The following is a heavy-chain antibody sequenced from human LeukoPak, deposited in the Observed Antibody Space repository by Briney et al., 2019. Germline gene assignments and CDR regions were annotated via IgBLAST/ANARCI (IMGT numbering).Heavy chain of an antibody. V-gene: IGHV4-39*01. D-gene: IGHD6-13*01. CDR3: ASSSLAAAGRTNYYYYYYMDV. J-gene: IGHJ6*03. CDR1: GGSISSSSYY. Sequence: SETLSLTCSVSGGSISSSSYYWGWIRQPPEKGLEWIGSIYYSGSTYYNPSLKSRVTISVDTSKNQFSLKLSSVTAADTAVYYCASSSLAAAGRTNYYYYYYMDVWGKGTTVTVSS. CDR2: IYYSGST.